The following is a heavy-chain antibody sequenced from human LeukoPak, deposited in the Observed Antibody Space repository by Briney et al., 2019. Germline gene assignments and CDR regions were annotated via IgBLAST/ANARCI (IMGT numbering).Heavy chain of an antibody. CDR1: GFTFSSYS. Sequence: GGSLRLSCAASGFTFSSYSMNWVRQAPGKGLEWVSYISSSSSTIYYADSVKGRFTISRDNAKNSLYLQMNSLRAEGTAVYYCARGEYQLLYWSVSYYYYYMDVWGKGTTVTVSS. J-gene: IGHJ6*03. CDR3: ARGEYQLLYWSVSYYYYYMDV. D-gene: IGHD2-2*02. V-gene: IGHV3-48*04. CDR2: ISSSSSTI.